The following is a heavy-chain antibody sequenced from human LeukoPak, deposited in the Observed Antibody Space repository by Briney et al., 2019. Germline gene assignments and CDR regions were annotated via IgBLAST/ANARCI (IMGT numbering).Heavy chain of an antibody. V-gene: IGHV3-21*01. Sequence: GGSLRLSCAASGFTFSSYSMNWVRQAPGKGLEWVSSISSSSSYIYYADSVKGRFTISRDNAKNSLYPQMNSLRAEDTAVYYCARDDLYGDYRLDYWGQGTLVTVSS. J-gene: IGHJ4*02. CDR3: ARDDLYGDYRLDY. CDR2: ISSSSSYI. D-gene: IGHD4-17*01. CDR1: GFTFSSYS.